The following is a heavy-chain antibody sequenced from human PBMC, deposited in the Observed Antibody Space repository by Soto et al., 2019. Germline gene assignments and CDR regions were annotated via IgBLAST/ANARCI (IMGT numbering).Heavy chain of an antibody. CDR1: GGSISSGGYS. J-gene: IGHJ4*02. D-gene: IGHD4-17*01. Sequence: SETLSLTCAVSGGSISSGGYSWSWIRQPPGKGLEWIGYIYHSGSTYYNPSLKSRVTISVDRSKNQFSLKLSSVTAADTAVYYGARRTAPNYGAYDDWGQGTLVTVSS. CDR3: ARRTAPNYGAYDD. CDR2: IYHSGST. V-gene: IGHV4-30-2*01.